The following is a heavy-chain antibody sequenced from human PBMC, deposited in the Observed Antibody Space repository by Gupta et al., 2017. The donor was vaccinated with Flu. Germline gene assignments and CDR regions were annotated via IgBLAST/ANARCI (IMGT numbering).Heavy chain of an antibody. J-gene: IGHJ4*02. CDR2: IWYDGSNK. CDR3: ARWRRVGGGYCSSTSCYSSPPGDY. D-gene: IGHD2-2*01. V-gene: IGHV3-33*01. Sequence: QVQLVESGGGVVQPGRSLRLSCAASGFPFSSYGMHWVRQAPGKGLEWVAVIWYDGSNKYYADSVKGRFTISRDNSKNTLYLQMNSLRAEDTAVYYCARWRRVGGGYCSSTSCYSSPPGDYWGQGTLVTVSS. CDR1: GFPFSSYG.